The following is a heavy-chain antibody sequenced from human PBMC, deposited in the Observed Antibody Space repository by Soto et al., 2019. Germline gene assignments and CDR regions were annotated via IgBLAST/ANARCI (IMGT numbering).Heavy chain of an antibody. CDR2: INPIFGTA. J-gene: IGHJ4*02. CDR1: GGTFSSYA. D-gene: IGHD4-17*01. CDR3: VHDYGDYGYYFDY. Sequence: QVQLVQSGAEAKKPGSSVNVSCKASGGTFSSYAISWVRQAPGQGHEWMGGINPIFGTANYAQKFQGRVTSTADKSTSTGYMELSSLRSEDTAVYYCVHDYGDYGYYFDYWGQGTLVTVSS. V-gene: IGHV1-69*06.